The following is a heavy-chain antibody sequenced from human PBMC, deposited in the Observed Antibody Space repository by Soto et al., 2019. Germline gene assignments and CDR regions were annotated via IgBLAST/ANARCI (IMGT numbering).Heavy chain of an antibody. Sequence: SETLSLTCTVSVGSVSSYYWSWIRQPAGKGLEWIGRIYTSGSTNYNPSLKSRVTMSVDTSKNQFSLKLSSVTAADTAVYYCAGQTGTRPYYYYYYGMDVWGQGTTVTVSS. CDR3: AGQTGTRPYYYYYYGMDV. CDR1: VGSVSSYY. V-gene: IGHV4-4*07. J-gene: IGHJ6*02. D-gene: IGHD1-1*01. CDR2: IYTSGST.